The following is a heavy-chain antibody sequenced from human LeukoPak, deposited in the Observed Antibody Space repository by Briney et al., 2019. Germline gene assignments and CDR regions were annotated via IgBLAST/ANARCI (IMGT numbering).Heavy chain of an antibody. Sequence: GGSLRLSCVASGFTFNAYSMNWVRQAPGKGLEWVGRIKSKTGGGTTDYAAPVKGRFTISRGDSKNTLYLQMNSLKTEDTAVYYCTTVRLGAGNFDYWGQGTLVTVSS. J-gene: IGHJ4*02. CDR3: TTVRLGAGNFDY. D-gene: IGHD3-10*01. V-gene: IGHV3-15*07. CDR1: GFTFNAYS. CDR2: IKSKTGGGTT.